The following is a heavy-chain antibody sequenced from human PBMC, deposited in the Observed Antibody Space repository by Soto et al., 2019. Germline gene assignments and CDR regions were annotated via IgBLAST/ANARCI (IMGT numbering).Heavy chain of an antibody. CDR2: ISYDGRNE. V-gene: IGHV3-30*18. J-gene: IGHJ4*02. D-gene: IGHD1-26*01. CDR1: GFTFSSYV. Sequence: GGSLRLSCAASGFTFSSYVMHWVRQSPGKGLEWVAVISYDGRNENYADSVKGRFTISRDNFMNTLYLQMNSLRAEDTAVYYCAKDSGGSFYDGVDYWGQGTLVTVSS. CDR3: AKDSGGSFYDGVDY.